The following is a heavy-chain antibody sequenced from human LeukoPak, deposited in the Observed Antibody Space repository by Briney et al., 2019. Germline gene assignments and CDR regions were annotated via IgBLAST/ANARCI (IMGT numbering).Heavy chain of an antibody. CDR1: GGTFSSYA. D-gene: IGHD5-24*01. V-gene: IGHV1-69*04. CDR3: ARGGRDGYNRRSWFDP. Sequence: VASVKVSCKASGGTFSSYAISWVRQAPGQGLEWMGRIIPILGIANYAQKFQGRVTITADKSTSTAYMELSSLRSEDTAVYYCARGGRDGYNRRSWFDPWGQGTLVTVSS. CDR2: IIPILGIA. J-gene: IGHJ5*02.